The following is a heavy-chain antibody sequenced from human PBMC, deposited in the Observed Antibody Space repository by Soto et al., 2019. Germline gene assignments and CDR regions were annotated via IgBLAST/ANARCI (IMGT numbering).Heavy chain of an antibody. V-gene: IGHV5-51*01. CDR3: TRHASNYAVYYYHFGMDV. CDR2: IHPGDSDT. D-gene: IGHD2-2*01. J-gene: IGHJ6*02. Sequence: EVQLVQSGAEVKKPGESLKISCKGFGYNFTRYWIGWVRQMPGKGLEWMGIIHPGDSDTRYSPSFQGQVIISADKSTSTAHLQWSSLKASDTAMYYCTRHASNYAVYYYHFGMDVWGQGTTVTVS. CDR1: GYNFTRYW.